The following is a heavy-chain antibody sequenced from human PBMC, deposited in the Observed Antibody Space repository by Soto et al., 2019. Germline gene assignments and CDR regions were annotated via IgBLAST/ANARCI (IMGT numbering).Heavy chain of an antibody. CDR3: ARXNVLRFLEWLPRQGMDV. CDR1: GFPGGTSY. D-gene: IGHD3-3*01. Sequence: GGSLRLSCAASGFPGGTSYIHWVRQAPGKGLEWVSAIQIGGKTYYADSVKGRFIISRDNSENTAYLQMSSLRAEDTAVYFCARXNVLRFLEWLPRQGMDVWGQGTTVTVSS. J-gene: IGHJ6*02. V-gene: IGHV3-53*01. CDR2: IQIGGKT.